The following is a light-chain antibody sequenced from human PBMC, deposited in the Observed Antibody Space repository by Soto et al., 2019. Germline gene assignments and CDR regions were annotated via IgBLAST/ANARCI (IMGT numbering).Light chain of an antibody. CDR2: DVS. CDR1: SRDVGGYNY. V-gene: IGLV2-14*01. CDR3: SSYTSSSTYV. J-gene: IGLJ1*01. Sequence: SALTQPASVFGSPGQSITISCTGTSRDVGGYNYVSWYQQHPGKAPKLLIYDVSNRPSGVSNRFSGSKSGNTASLTISGLKAEDEADYYCSSYTSSSTYVFGTGTKVTVL.